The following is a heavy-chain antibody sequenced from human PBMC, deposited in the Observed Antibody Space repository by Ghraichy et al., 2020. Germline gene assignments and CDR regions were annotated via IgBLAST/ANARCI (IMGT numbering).Heavy chain of an antibody. D-gene: IGHD6-19*01. V-gene: IGHV3-7*01. CDR2: INQLSSDI. CDR3: ARHPYSSFEY. CDR1: GFTFSNFW. Sequence: GESLNISCAASGFTFSNFWMSWVRQAPGKGLEWVANINQLSSDINYGDSVKGRFTASRDNARNSLYLQMNSLRVEDTAIYYCARHPYSSFEYWGQGTLVSVSS. J-gene: IGHJ4*02.